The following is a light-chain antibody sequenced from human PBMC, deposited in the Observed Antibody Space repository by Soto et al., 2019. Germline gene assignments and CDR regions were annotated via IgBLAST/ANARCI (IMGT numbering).Light chain of an antibody. Sequence: QSALTQPRSVSGSLGQSVTISCTGTSSDVGGYNYVSWYQQHPGKAPKLMIYDVNKRPSGVPDRFSGSKSGTSASLAITGLQAEDEADYYCQSYDSSLSDLYVFGTGTKLTVL. V-gene: IGLV2-11*01. CDR1: SSDVGGYNY. J-gene: IGLJ1*01. CDR3: QSYDSSLSDLYV. CDR2: DVN.